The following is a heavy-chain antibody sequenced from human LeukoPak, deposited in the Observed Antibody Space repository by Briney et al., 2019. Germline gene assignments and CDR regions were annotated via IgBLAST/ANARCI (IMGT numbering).Heavy chain of an antibody. V-gene: IGHV5-51*01. J-gene: IGHJ6*02. Sequence: GESLKISCKGSGYSFTSYWIGWVRQMPGKGLEWMGIIYPGDSDTRYSPSFQGQVTISADKSISTAYLQWSSLKASDTAMYYCARTPTQYNSGWYNHYYGMDVWGQGTTVTVSS. CDR3: ARTPTQYNSGWYNHYYGMDV. CDR2: IYPGDSDT. CDR1: GYSFTSYW. D-gene: IGHD6-19*01.